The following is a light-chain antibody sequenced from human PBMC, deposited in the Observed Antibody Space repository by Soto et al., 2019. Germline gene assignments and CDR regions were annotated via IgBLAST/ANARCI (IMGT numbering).Light chain of an antibody. Sequence: DIVMTQSPDSLAVSLGERATINCKSSQSVLYSSNNKNYLAWYQQKPGQPPKLLIYWASTRESGVPDRFSGSGYVTDFPLTISSLHAEDVAVYYCQQYYSTPFTFGPGTKVDIK. CDR3: QQYYSTPFT. J-gene: IGKJ3*01. CDR1: QSVLYSSNNKNY. CDR2: WAS. V-gene: IGKV4-1*01.